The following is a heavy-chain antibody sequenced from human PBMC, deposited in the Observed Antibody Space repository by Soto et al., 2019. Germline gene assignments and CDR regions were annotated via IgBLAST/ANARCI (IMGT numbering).Heavy chain of an antibody. V-gene: IGHV2-5*02. CDR3: AHTPYDFWSGYYKTQNWFDP. CDR1: GFSLSTSGVG. Sequence: QITLKESGPTLVKPTQTLTLTCTFSGFSLSTSGVGVGWIRQPPGKALEWLALIYWDDDKRYSPSLKSRLTITTDTSINQVVLTMTNMEPVDTATYYCAHTPYDFWSGYYKTQNWFDPWGQGTLVTVSS. CDR2: IYWDDDK. D-gene: IGHD3-3*01. J-gene: IGHJ5*02.